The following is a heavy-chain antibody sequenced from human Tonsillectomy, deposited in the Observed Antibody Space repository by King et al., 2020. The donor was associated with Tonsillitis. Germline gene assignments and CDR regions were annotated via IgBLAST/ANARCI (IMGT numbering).Heavy chain of an antibody. CDR3: VRAQSVTIFGVLEVFYLYS. J-gene: IGHJ4*02. CDR1: PGSMGTITYY. CDR2: VHFRGNT. D-gene: IGHD3-3*02. Sequence: LQLQESGPGLVKPSETLSLTCIVSPGSMGTITYYWGWVRQPPGKGLEWIGNVHFRGNTYFNPSLKSRFTISLDTSKNQLSLKLTSVTAADTAIYSCVRAQSVTIFGVLEVFYLYSWGRGTLVTVSS. V-gene: IGHV4-39*07.